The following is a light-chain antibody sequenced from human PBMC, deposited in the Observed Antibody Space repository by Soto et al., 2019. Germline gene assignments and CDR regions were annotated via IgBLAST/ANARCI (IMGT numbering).Light chain of an antibody. CDR3: QQYDTYTRT. V-gene: IGKV1-5*03. J-gene: IGKJ1*01. Sequence: DIQMTQSPSTLSASVGDRVTITCRASQSISNWLAWYQQKPGKAPKLLIFKASTLESGVQSRFSGSGSGTEFTRNISSLQPDDFAAEHCQQYDTYTRTFGQGTKVDIK. CDR1: QSISNW. CDR2: KAS.